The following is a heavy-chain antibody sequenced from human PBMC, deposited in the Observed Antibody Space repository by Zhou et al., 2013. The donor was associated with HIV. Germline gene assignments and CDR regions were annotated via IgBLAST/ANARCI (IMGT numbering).Heavy chain of an antibody. V-gene: IGHV3-7*01. CDR3: ARGLWNRAADY. D-gene: IGHD2-21*01. CDR1: GFTFSNYW. CDR2: IKQDGSDK. Sequence: EVQLVESGGGLVQPGGSLRLSCAASGFTFSNYWMSWVRQAPGKGLEWVANIKQDGSDKYYVDSVKGRFTISRDNAKNSLYLQMNSLRAEDTAVYYCARGLWNRAADYWGQGNPGPPSPQ. J-gene: IGHJ4*02.